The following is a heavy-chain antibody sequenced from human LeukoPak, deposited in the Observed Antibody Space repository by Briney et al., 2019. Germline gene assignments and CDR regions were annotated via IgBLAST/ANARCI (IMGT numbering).Heavy chain of an antibody. CDR1: GYTFTSYG. CDR3: ARGGLRYAPREPDDY. D-gene: IGHD1-26*01. V-gene: IGHV1-18*01. CDR2: ISAYNGNT. Sequence: ASVKVSCKASGYTFTSYGISWVRQAPGQGLEWMGWISAYNGNTDYAQKLQGRVTMTTDTSTSTAYMELRSLRSDDTAVYYCARGGLRYAPREPDDYWGQGTLVTVSS. J-gene: IGHJ4*02.